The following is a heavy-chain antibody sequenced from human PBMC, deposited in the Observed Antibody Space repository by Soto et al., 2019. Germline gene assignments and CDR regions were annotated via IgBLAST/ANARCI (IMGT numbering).Heavy chain of an antibody. CDR2: IIPIFGTA. CDR1: GGTFSSYA. J-gene: IGHJ6*02. D-gene: IGHD4-17*01. Sequence: ASVKVSCKASGGTFSSYAISWVRQAPGQGLEWMGGIIPIFGTANYAQKFQGRVTITADESTSTAYMELSSLRSEDTAVYYCATDYGGNSLISMDVWGQGTTVTVSS. CDR3: ATDYGGNSLISMDV. V-gene: IGHV1-69*13.